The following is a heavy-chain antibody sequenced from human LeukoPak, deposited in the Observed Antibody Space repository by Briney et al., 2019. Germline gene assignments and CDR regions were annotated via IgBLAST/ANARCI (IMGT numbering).Heavy chain of an antibody. CDR3: ASARIAAAGTDGY. J-gene: IGHJ4*02. V-gene: IGHV3-64*01. D-gene: IGHD6-13*01. CDR2: ISSNGGST. Sequence: GGSLRLSCAASGFTFSSYAMHWVRQAPGKGLEYVSAISSNGGSTYYANSVKGRFTISRDNSKNTQYLQMGSLRAEDMAVYYCASARIAAAGTDGYWGQGTLVTVSS. CDR1: GFTFSSYA.